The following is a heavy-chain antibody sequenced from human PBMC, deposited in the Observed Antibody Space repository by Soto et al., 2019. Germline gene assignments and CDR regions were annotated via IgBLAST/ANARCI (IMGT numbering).Heavy chain of an antibody. CDR1: GGSISSSY. CDR2: IYYTGST. Sequence: QVQLQESGPGLVKPSETLSLTCTVSGGSISSSYWTWIRQPPGKALECIGFIYYTGSTNYNPSLKSRVTMSVDTSKNQFSLKLTSVTAADTAVYYCASAHSSGWSGYHFDNWGQGTLVTVSS. CDR3: ASAHSSGWSGYHFDN. J-gene: IGHJ4*02. D-gene: IGHD6-19*01. V-gene: IGHV4-59*01.